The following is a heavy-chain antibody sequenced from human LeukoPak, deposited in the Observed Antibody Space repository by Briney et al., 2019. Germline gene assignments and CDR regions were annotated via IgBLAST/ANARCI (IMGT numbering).Heavy chain of an antibody. V-gene: IGHV4-39*01. CDR2: IDYSGST. Sequence: PSETLSLTCTVSGDSISSSISYWGWLRQPPGKGLEWIGSIDYSGSTHYNPSLKSRVFISVDTSKNQFSLKLSSVTAADTAVYYCARNHTHEGYGYYFDYWGQGTLITVSS. J-gene: IGHJ4*02. CDR1: GDSISSSISY. D-gene: IGHD5-18*01. CDR3: ARNHTHEGYGYYFDY.